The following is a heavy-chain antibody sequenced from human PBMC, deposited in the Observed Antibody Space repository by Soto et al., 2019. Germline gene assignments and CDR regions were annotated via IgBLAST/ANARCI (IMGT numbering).Heavy chain of an antibody. CDR2: IIPILGVA. D-gene: IGHD3-22*01. V-gene: IGHV1-69*02. CDR1: GGTFSSYT. Sequence: GASVKVSCKASGGTFSSYTIAWVRQAPGQGLEWMGRIIPILGVAKNAQKFQGRVTITADKSTSTAYMELSSLRSEDTAVYYCARMVGYYDSTGYFDHWGQGTLVTVSS. J-gene: IGHJ4*02. CDR3: ARMVGYYDSTGYFDH.